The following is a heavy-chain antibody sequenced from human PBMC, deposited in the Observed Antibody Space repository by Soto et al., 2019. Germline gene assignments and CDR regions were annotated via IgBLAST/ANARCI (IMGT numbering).Heavy chain of an antibody. CDR2: IFYTGTT. D-gene: IGHD2-2*01. CDR1: GGSINYNSYH. CDR3: ARLVVVAPVANV. V-gene: IGHV4-39*02. Sequence: PSETLSLTCSVSGGSINYNSYHWGWIRQPPGQGLEWIGSIFYTGTTFYNPSLESRVTMSVDTSKNSFSLHLTSVTAADTAVYFCARLVVVAPVANVWGQGTLVTVYS. J-gene: IGHJ4*02.